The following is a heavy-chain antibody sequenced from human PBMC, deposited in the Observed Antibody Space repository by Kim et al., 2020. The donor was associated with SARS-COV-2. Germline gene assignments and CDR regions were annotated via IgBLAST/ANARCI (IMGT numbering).Heavy chain of an antibody. CDR3: ARGELRYCDWLSGL. Sequence: SETLSLTCAVYGGSFSGYYWSWIRQPPGKGLEWIGEINHSGSTNYNPSLKSRVTISVETSKNQFSLKLSSVTAADTAVYYCARGELRYCDWLSGLWGQGTLVTVSS. D-gene: IGHD3-9*01. CDR1: GGSFSGYY. CDR2: INHSGST. J-gene: IGHJ4*02. V-gene: IGHV4-34*01.